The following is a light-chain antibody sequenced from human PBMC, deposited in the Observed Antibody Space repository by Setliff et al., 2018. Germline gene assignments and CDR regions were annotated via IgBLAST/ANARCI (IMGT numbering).Light chain of an antibody. J-gene: IGLJ1*01. CDR2: DVS. CDR1: SSDVGGYNY. Sequence: QSVLTQPRSVSGSPGQSVTISCTGTSSDVGGYNYVSWYQQHPGKAPKLIIYDVSKRPSGVPDRFSGSKSGNTASLTISGLQAEDEADYYCCSYAGSYTSPYVFGTGTKVTVL. CDR3: CSYAGSYTSPYV. V-gene: IGLV2-11*01.